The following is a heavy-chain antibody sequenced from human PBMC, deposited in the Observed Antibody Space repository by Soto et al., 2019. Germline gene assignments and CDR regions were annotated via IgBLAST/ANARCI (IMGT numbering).Heavy chain of an antibody. J-gene: IGHJ4*02. CDR3: VGGASQLWPLV. CDR2: INNNGDTT. V-gene: IGHV3-64D*08. D-gene: IGHD5-18*01. Sequence: PGGSLRLSCSASGFTFSNYAMHWVRQSPGKGLEYVSAINNNGDTTYYADSVKGRFTISRDNSKNTLYLQMGSLRAEDTAVYYCVGGASQLWPLVWGQGTLVTVSS. CDR1: GFTFSNYA.